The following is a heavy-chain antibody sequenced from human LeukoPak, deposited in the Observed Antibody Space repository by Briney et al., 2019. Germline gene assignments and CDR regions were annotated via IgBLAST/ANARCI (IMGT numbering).Heavy chain of an antibody. CDR1: GWSFCVYY. D-gene: IGHD3-10*01. V-gene: IGHV4-34*01. CDR3: ARGSPYYYGSGNWFDP. J-gene: IGHJ5*02. CDR2: INHSGST. Sequence: PSETLSLTCAVCGWSFCVYYWSWIRQPPGKGLEWIWEINHSGSTNYNPSLKSRVTISVDTSKNQFSLKLSSVTAADTAVYYCARGSPYYYGSGNWFDPWGQGTLVTVSS.